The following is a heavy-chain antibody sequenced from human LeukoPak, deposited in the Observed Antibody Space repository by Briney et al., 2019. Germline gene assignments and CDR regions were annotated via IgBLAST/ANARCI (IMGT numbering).Heavy chain of an antibody. CDR3: AKRPIVAASGPYFFDY. CDR1: GFTFIRYA. J-gene: IGHJ4*02. D-gene: IGHD2-15*01. V-gene: IGHV3-23*01. CDR2: ISGNGGAT. Sequence: GGSLRLSCEASGFTFIRYAMNWVRQAPGKRLEWVSVISGNGGATYYADSVKGRLTISRDNAKNTLYLQMDSLRAEDTAVYYCAKRPIVAASGPYFFDYWGQGTLVAVSS.